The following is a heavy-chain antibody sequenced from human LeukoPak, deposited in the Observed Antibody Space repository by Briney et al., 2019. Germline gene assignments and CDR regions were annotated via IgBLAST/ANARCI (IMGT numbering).Heavy chain of an antibody. CDR1: GFTFTPYA. Sequence: PGGSLRLSCAASGFTFTPYAMTWVRQALGKGLEWVSAISGSGGTTYYADSVMGRFTISRDNSKNTLYLQMNSLRAEDTAVYYCARDSTGSSPYDYWGQGTLVTVAS. CDR3: ARDSTGSSPYDY. CDR2: ISGSGGTT. V-gene: IGHV3-23*01. J-gene: IGHJ4*02. D-gene: IGHD1-1*01.